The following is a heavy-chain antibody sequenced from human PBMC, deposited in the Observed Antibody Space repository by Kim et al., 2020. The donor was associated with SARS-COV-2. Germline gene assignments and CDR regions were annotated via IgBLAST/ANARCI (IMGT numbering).Heavy chain of an antibody. Sequence: ASVKVSCKASGYTFTSYGISWVRQAPGQGLEWMGWISAYNGNTNYAQKLQGRVTMTTDTSTSTAYMELRSLRSDDTAVYYCARGPYYDGSGSWDGELDPWGQGTLVTVSS. CDR3: ARGPYYDGSGSWDGELDP. V-gene: IGHV1-18*04. CDR1: GYTFTSYG. D-gene: IGHD3-10*01. J-gene: IGHJ5*02. CDR2: ISAYNGNT.